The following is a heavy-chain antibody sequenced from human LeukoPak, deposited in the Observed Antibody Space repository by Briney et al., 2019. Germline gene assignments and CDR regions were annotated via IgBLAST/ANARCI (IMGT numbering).Heavy chain of an antibody. Sequence: GGSLRLSCVGYGFTFSNYAKTWVRQAPGKGLEWVSSISFGGGYTFYADSVKGHFTISRDNSRSTLYLQMNDLRAEDTALYYCAKRIDTRGSTHYHDYWGQGTLVTVSS. CDR3: AKRIDTRGSTHYHDY. D-gene: IGHD3-22*01. CDR1: GFTFSNYA. CDR2: ISFGGGYT. V-gene: IGHV3-23*01. J-gene: IGHJ4*02.